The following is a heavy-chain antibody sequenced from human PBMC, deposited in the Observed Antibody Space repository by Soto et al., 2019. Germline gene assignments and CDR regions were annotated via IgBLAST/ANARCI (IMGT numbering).Heavy chain of an antibody. V-gene: IGHV4-59*01. CDR3: ARGDCSGDSCHLDY. CDR1: GGSISSYY. J-gene: IGHJ4*02. D-gene: IGHD2-15*01. CDR2: IYYSGST. Sequence: SETLSLTCTVSGGSISSYYWSWIRQPPGKGLEWIGYIYYSGSTNYNPSLKSRVTISVDTSKNQFSLKLSSVTAADTAVYYCARGDCSGDSCHLDYWGQGTLVTVSS.